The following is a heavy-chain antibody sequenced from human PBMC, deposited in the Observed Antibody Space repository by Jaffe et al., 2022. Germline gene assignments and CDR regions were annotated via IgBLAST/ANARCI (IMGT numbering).Heavy chain of an antibody. V-gene: IGHV4-4*02. CDR2: IFHVGAT. CDR3: ARVLGIGPNFEY. CDR1: NGSITSDNW. J-gene: IGHJ4*02. D-gene: IGHD3-16*01. Sequence: QVQLQESGPGLVKPSGTLSLTCAVSNGSITSDNWWIWVRQPPDKGLEWIGEIFHVGATNYNPSLKSRVSISLDKSNNQFSLTLTSVTAADTAVYYCARVLGIGPNFEYWGQGALVTVSS.